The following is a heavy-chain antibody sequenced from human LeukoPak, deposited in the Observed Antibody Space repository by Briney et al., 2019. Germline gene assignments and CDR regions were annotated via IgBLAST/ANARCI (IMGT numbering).Heavy chain of an antibody. J-gene: IGHJ4*02. CDR2: IYTSGST. V-gene: IGHV4-4*07. D-gene: IGHD2-15*01. CDR1: GDPISTYY. CDR3: ARKAKVATYFDY. Sequence: SETLSLTCTVSGDPISTYYWSWIRQPAGEGLEWIGRIYTSGSTSYNPSLKSRVTMSLDTSKNQFSLRLTSVTAADTAVYYCARKAKVATYFDYWGQGILVTVSS.